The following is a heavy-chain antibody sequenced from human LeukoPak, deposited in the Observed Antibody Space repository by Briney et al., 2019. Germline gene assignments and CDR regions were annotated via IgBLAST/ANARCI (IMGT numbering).Heavy chain of an antibody. CDR1: GFTFSSYA. J-gene: IGHJ3*02. V-gene: IGHV3-23*01. CDR2: ISGSGGST. Sequence: GGSLRLSCAASGFTFSSYAMSWVRQAPGKGLEWVSAISGSGGSTYYADSVKGRFTISRGNSKNTLYLQMNSLRAEDTAVYYCAKDERIASSGWYGLDAFDIWGQGTMVTVSS. CDR3: AKDERIASSGWYGLDAFDI. D-gene: IGHD6-19*01.